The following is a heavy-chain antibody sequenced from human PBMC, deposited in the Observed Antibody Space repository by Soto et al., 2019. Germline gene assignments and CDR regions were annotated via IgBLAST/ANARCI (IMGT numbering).Heavy chain of an antibody. CDR3: ARTTAVPNTLRSRYFFDY. Sequence: PSETLSLTCSVSGGSVSDKTYYWSWIRQPPGKRLERIGYVYYSGTTNYNPSLKSRVTISVDLSKNRFSLRLSSVTTADTALYYCARTTAVPNTLRSRYFFDYWGQGTLVTVYS. V-gene: IGHV4-61*01. CDR2: VYYSGTT. CDR1: GGSVSDKTYY. J-gene: IGHJ4*02. D-gene: IGHD4-17*01.